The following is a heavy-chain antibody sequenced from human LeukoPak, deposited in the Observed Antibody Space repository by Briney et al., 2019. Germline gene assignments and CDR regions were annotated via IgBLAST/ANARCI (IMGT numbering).Heavy chain of an antibody. CDR3: ARDPGCTNGVCYGNLNYFDY. J-gene: IGHJ4*02. V-gene: IGHV4-59*01. CDR2: IYYSGST. Sequence: PSETLSLTCTVSGGSISSYYWSWIRQPPGKGLEWIGYIYYSGSTNYNPSLKSRVTISVDTSKNQFSLELSSVTAADTAVYYCARDPGCTNGVCYGNLNYFDYWGQGTLVTVSS. D-gene: IGHD2-8*01. CDR1: GGSISSYY.